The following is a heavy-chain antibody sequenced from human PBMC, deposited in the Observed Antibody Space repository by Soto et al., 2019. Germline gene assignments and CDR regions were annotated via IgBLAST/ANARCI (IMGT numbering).Heavy chain of an antibody. CDR3: ARGAGDYYGSGSYGQPRNDAFDI. Sequence: PSETLSLTCTVSGGSISSYYWSWIRQPPGKGLEWIGYIYYSGSTNYNPSLKSRVTISVDTSKNQFSLKLSSVAAADTAVYYCARGAGDYYGSGSYGQPRNDAFDIWGQGTMVTVSS. V-gene: IGHV4-59*12. CDR1: GGSISSYY. J-gene: IGHJ3*02. CDR2: IYYSGST. D-gene: IGHD3-10*01.